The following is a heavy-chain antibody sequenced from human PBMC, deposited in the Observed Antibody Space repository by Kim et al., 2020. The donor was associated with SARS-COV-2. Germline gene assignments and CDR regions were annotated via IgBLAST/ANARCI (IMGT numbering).Heavy chain of an antibody. Sequence: ASVKVSCKASGYIFTSYYIYWVRQAPGQGLEWMGIINPSAGSTNYPQKFQGRVTMTRDTSTSTVYMELSSLRSEDTAVYYCARGGLCVTYYWGQGTLVTVSS. CDR1: GYIFTSYY. D-gene: IGHD2-21*01. CDR3: ARGGLCVTYY. CDR2: INPSAGST. V-gene: IGHV1-46*01. J-gene: IGHJ4*02.